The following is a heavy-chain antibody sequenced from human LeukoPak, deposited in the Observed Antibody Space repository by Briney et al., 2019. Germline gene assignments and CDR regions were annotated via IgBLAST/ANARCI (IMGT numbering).Heavy chain of an antibody. D-gene: IGHD3-10*01. CDR3: ARDQGLYGSGSPFGY. Sequence: GASVKVSCKASGVTFTSFHINWVRQAPGQGLEWMGWMSPDSDDAALAQKFKGRVTMTADKSTSTAYMELSSLRSEDTAVYYCARDQGLYGSGSPFGYSGQGTLVTVSS. V-gene: IGHV1-8*01. J-gene: IGHJ4*02. CDR2: MSPDSDDA. CDR1: GVTFTSFH.